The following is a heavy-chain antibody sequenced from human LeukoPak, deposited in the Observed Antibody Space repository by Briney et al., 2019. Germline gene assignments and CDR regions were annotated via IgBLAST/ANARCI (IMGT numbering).Heavy chain of an antibody. D-gene: IGHD4-17*01. CDR3: AKGRDAYGDYPQGMDV. CDR2: ISWNSGSI. J-gene: IGHJ6*02. V-gene: IGHV3-9*01. Sequence: GGSLRLPCVASGFKFDDYAMHWVRQAPGKGLEWVSGISWNSGSIGYADSVKGRFTISRDNAKNSLYLQMNSLRAEDTALYYCAKGRDAYGDYPQGMDVWGQGTTVTVSS. CDR1: GFKFDDYA.